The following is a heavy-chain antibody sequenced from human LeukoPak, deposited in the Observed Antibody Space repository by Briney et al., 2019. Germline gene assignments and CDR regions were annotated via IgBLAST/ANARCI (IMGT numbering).Heavy chain of an antibody. Sequence: SETLSLTCTVSGDSISNYHWNWIRQPPGKGLEWLGYTYYTGNSKYNPSVQSRVTMSVDTSKNQISLKLTSVTAADTAVYYCARDGSGGGSWGWFDPWGQGTLVTVSS. CDR3: ARDGSGGGSWGWFDP. J-gene: IGHJ5*02. CDR2: TYYTGNS. V-gene: IGHV4-59*01. D-gene: IGHD2-15*01. CDR1: GDSISNYH.